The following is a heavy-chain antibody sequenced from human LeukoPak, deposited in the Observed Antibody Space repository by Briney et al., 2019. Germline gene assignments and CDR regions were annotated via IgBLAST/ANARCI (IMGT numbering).Heavy chain of an antibody. CDR2: IIPILGTA. Sequence: GSSVTVSCKASGGTFSRYAISWVRQAPGQGLEWMGGIIPILGTANYAQKFQGRVTITTDESTSTAYMELSSLRSEDTAVYYCARLGMAGAAAGLDPWGQGTLVTVSS. V-gene: IGHV1-69*05. CDR1: GGTFSRYA. D-gene: IGHD6-13*01. CDR3: ARLGMAGAAAGLDP. J-gene: IGHJ5*02.